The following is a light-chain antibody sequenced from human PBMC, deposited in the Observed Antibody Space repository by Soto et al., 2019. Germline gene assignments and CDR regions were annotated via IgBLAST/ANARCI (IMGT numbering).Light chain of an antibody. CDR2: DAS. J-gene: IGKJ5*01. CDR1: QSVRGH. Sequence: DTVLTQSPAALSLSPGETATFSCRASQSVRGHLAWYQHKPGQAPRLLIYDASYRATGVPLRFSGSGSGTDFTLTISSLESGDSATYYCQQRSDWPPITFGQGTRLEIK. CDR3: QQRSDWPPIT. V-gene: IGKV3-11*01.